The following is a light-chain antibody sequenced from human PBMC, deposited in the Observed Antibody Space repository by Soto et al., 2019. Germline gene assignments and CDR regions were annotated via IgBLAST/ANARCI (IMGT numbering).Light chain of an antibody. J-gene: IGLJ3*02. CDR3: CAYVSSNTLL. CDR1: SSDVGGYDL. CDR2: EGS. Sequence: QSALTQPAPVSGSPGQSITISCTGTSSDVGGYDLVSWYQQHPGKAPKLIIYEGSKRPSGISNRFSGSKSGNTASLIISGLQGDDEGDYYCCAYVSSNTLLFGGGTKLTVL. V-gene: IGLV2-23*01.